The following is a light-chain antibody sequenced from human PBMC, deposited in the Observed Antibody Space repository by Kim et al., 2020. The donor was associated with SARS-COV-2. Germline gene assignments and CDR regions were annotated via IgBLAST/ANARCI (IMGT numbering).Light chain of an antibody. CDR3: CSFTSGITWV. V-gene: IGLV2-23*02. CDR1: INDLGTYAL. J-gene: IGLJ3*02. Sequence: GKSVTISCSGTINDLGTYALISWYQQYPGKAPRLIIFDISQRPSGISGRFSGSKSGNTASLTISPLEPDDEADYFCCSFTSGITWVFGGGTQLTVL. CDR2: DIS.